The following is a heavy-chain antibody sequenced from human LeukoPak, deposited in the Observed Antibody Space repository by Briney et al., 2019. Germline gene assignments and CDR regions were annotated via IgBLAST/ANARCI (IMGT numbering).Heavy chain of an antibody. V-gene: IGHV5-51*01. CDR3: ARVVGSGWYFYYYYMDV. J-gene: IGHJ6*03. Sequence: GESLKISCKASGYIFTTYWIGWVRQMPGKGLEWMGIIYPRDSDTRYSPSFQGQVTISADKSISTAYLQWSSLKASDTAMYYCARVVGSGWYFYYYYMDVWGKGTTVTVSS. CDR1: GYIFTTYW. CDR2: IYPRDSDT. D-gene: IGHD6-19*01.